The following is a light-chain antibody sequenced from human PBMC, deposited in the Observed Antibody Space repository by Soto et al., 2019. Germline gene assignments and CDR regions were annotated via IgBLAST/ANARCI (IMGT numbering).Light chain of an antibody. CDR1: SSDVGGYNY. V-gene: IGLV2-8*01. J-gene: IGLJ3*02. Sequence: QSVLTQPPSASGSPGQSVTISCTGTSSDVGGYNYVSWYQQHPGKAPKLMIYEVSKRPSGVPDRFSGSKSGNTASLTVSGIQAEDEADYYCSSYAGRTNVVFGGGTKVTVL. CDR2: EVS. CDR3: SSYAGRTNVV.